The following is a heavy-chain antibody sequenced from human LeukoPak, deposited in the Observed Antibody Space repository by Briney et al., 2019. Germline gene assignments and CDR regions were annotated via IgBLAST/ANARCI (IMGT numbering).Heavy chain of an antibody. Sequence: GASVKVSCKXSGYTFKNYDINWVRQATGQGLEWMGWMNPNSGNTGFAQKFQDRVSMTRDTSINTAYMELTSLRSGDTAVYYCARATPGGLHGYSFDYWGQGTVVTVYS. CDR1: GYTFKNYD. D-gene: IGHD5-24*01. CDR2: MNPNSGNT. CDR3: ARATPGGLHGYSFDY. J-gene: IGHJ4*02. V-gene: IGHV1-8*02.